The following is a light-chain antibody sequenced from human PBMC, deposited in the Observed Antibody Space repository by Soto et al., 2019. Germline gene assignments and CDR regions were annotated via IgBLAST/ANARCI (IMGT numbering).Light chain of an antibody. CDR3: HHYNSYLYT. J-gene: IGKJ2*01. CDR2: KAS. Sequence: DIPMTQSPSTLSASVGDRVTITCRASQSISSWLAWYQQKPGKAPKLLIYKASSLESGVPSRFGASGSGTDFTLTISSLQPDDFATYYCHHYNSYLYTCGQGPKLEI. CDR1: QSISSW. V-gene: IGKV1-5*03.